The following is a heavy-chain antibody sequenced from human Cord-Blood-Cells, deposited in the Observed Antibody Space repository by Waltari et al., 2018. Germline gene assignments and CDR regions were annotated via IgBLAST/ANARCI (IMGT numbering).Heavy chain of an antibody. CDR3: ARGGYCSSTSCYEGGFDY. V-gene: IGHV3-33*01. Sequence: QVQLVESGGGVVQPGRSLRLSCAASGFTFSSYGMHWVRQAPGKGLEWGAVIWYDGSNKYYADSVKGRFTISRDNSKNTLYLQMNSLRAEDTAVYYCARGGYCSSTSCYEGGFDYWGQGTLVTVSS. CDR1: GFTFSSYG. CDR2: IWYDGSNK. J-gene: IGHJ4*02. D-gene: IGHD2-2*01.